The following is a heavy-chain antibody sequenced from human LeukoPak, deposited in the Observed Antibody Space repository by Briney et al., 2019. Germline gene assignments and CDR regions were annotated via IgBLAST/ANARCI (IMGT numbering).Heavy chain of an antibody. Sequence: SETLSLTCTVSGGSISSYHWSWIRQPPGKGLEWIGYIYYTGNTHYNFSLKSRVTISVATSKNQFSLKLSSVTAADTATYYCAREGRDRNRFEYWGHGTLVTVSS. CDR1: GGSISSYH. J-gene: IGHJ4*01. CDR3: AREGRDRNRFEY. CDR2: IYYTGNT. V-gene: IGHV4-59*01. D-gene: IGHD1-14*01.